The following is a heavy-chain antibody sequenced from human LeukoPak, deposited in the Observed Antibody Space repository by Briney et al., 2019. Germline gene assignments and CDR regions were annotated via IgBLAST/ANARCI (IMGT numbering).Heavy chain of an antibody. D-gene: IGHD2-2*01. CDR1: GFTFTSSA. CDR2: IVVGSGNT. V-gene: IGHV1-58*02. J-gene: IGHJ6*02. CDR3: ARDCSSTSCYRPNDYYYYGMDV. Sequence: ASVSVSFKASGFTFTSSAMQWVRQARGQRLGWIGWIVVGSGNTNYAQKFQERVTITRDMSTSTAYMELSSLRSEDTAVYYCARDCSSTSCYRPNDYYYYGMDVWGQGTTVTVSS.